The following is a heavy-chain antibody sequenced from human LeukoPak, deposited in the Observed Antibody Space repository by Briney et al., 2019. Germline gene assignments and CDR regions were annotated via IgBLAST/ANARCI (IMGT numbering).Heavy chain of an antibody. CDR1: GFTVSSNY. J-gene: IGHJ1*01. Sequence: PGGSLRLSCADSGFTVSSNYMSWVRQAPGKGLEWVSVIYRSGSTYYADSVKGRFTISRDNSNNPLYLQMNSLRAEDTAVYYCARSLGFCGSSNCQEYLQHWGQGTPVTVSS. CDR3: ARSLGFCGSSNCQEYLQH. CDR2: IYRSGST. V-gene: IGHV3-53*01. D-gene: IGHD2-2*01.